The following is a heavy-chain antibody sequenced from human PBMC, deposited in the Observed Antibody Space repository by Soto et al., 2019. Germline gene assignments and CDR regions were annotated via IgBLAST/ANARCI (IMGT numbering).Heavy chain of an antibody. CDR3: ARGEQQLVQVPYYYYYMDV. CDR1: GGSISSSSYY. Sequence: SETLSLTCTVSGGSISSSSYYWGWIRQPPGKGLEWIGSINHSGSTNYNPSLKSRVTISVDTSKNQFSLKLSSVTAADTAVYYCARGEQQLVQVPYYYYYMDVWGKGPRSPSP. V-gene: IGHV4-39*07. D-gene: IGHD6-13*01. CDR2: INHSGST. J-gene: IGHJ6*03.